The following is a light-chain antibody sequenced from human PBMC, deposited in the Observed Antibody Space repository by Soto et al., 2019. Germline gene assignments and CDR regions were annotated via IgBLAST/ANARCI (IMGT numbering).Light chain of an antibody. CDR2: GAS. Sequence: EIVMTQSPATLSVSPGEGATLSCRASQSVGSNVAWYQQIPGQGPRLLIYGASTRATGVPARFSGTGSGTEFALTINSLQSEDFAVYYCQQYNDWPPWTFGQGTKVDNK. J-gene: IGKJ1*01. CDR1: QSVGSN. V-gene: IGKV3-15*01. CDR3: QQYNDWPPWT.